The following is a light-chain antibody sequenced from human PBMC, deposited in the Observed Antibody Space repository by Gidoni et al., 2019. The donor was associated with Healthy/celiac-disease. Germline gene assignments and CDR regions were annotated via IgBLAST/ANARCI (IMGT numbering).Light chain of an antibody. J-gene: IGKJ1*01. CDR1: QSISSW. CDR2: KAS. Sequence: SASVGDRVTITCRASQSISSWLAWYQQKPGKAPNLLIYKASSLESGVPSRFSGSGSGTEFTLTISSLQPDDFATYYCQQYNSYETFGQGTKVEIK. CDR3: QQYNSYET. V-gene: IGKV1-5*03.